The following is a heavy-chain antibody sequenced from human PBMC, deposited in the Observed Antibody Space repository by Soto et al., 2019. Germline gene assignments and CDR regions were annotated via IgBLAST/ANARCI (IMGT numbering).Heavy chain of an antibody. CDR3: VKGRLMKCDTTTCGLWMDV. CDR1: GFTLSSHT. Sequence: EMQVVESGGGLVQPGGSLRLSCSVAGFTLSSHTMHWVRQAPGKGLEYVSSIKSNGETAFYADSVKGRFTLSRDTSKDTLYLEMTSLRPDDTALYYCVKGRLMKCDTTTCGLWMDVWGQGTMVTVS. D-gene: IGHD1-26*01. CDR2: IKSNGETA. J-gene: IGHJ6*02. V-gene: IGHV3-64D*06.